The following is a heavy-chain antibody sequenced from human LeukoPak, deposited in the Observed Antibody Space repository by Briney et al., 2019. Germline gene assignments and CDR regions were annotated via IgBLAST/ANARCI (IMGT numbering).Heavy chain of an antibody. D-gene: IGHD3-22*01. CDR2: IRYDGSNK. CDR1: GFTFSSYG. Sequence: PGGSLRLSCAASGFTFSSYGMPWVRQAPGKGLEWVAFIRYDGSNKYYADSVKGRFTISRDNSKNTLYLQMNSLRAEDTAVYYCAKDYDSSPWAFDIWGQGTMVTVSS. J-gene: IGHJ3*02. CDR3: AKDYDSSPWAFDI. V-gene: IGHV3-30*02.